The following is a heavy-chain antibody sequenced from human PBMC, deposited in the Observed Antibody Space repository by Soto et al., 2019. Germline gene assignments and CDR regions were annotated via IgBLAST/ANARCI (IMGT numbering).Heavy chain of an antibody. CDR3: AKVGFPFRGSGWYFDY. J-gene: IGHJ4*02. D-gene: IGHD6-19*01. Sequence: QTGGSLRLSCAASGFTFSSYGMHWVRQAPGKGLEWVAVISYDGSNKYYADSVKGRFTISRDNSKNTLYLQMNSLRAEDTAVYYCAKVGFPFRGSGWYFDYWGQGTLVTVSS. CDR1: GFTFSSYG. V-gene: IGHV3-30*18. CDR2: ISYDGSNK.